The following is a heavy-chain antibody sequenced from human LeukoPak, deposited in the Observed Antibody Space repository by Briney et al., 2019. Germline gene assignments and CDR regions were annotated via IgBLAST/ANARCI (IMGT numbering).Heavy chain of an antibody. J-gene: IGHJ4*02. V-gene: IGHV4-4*07. Sequence: PSETLSLTCTVSGDSISSYYWSWIRQPAGKGLEWIGRIHPSGSTNYDPSLKSRVTLSVDTSKNQFSLKLSSVTAADTAVYYCARGPPPDFDYWGRGTLDTVSS. CDR1: GDSISSYY. CDR2: IHPSGST. CDR3: ARGPPPDFDY.